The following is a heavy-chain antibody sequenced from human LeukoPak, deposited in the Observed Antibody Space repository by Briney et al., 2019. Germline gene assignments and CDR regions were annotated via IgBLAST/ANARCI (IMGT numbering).Heavy chain of an antibody. Sequence: GGSLRLSCGVSVFPFRSYAMSWVRQAPGKGVEWVSAISGSGGNTYYADSVKGRFTISRNNSKNTLYLQMNSLRAEDTAVYYCAKDGGSYYGSNYWGQGTLVTVSS. J-gene: IGHJ4*02. CDR2: ISGSGGNT. V-gene: IGHV3-23*01. CDR3: AKDGGSYYGSNY. CDR1: VFPFRSYA. D-gene: IGHD1-26*01.